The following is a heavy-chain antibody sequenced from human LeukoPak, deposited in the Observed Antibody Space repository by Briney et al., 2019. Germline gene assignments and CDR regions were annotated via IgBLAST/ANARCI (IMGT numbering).Heavy chain of an antibody. J-gene: IGHJ4*02. CDR2: INHSGST. V-gene: IGHV4-34*01. CDR3: ARNFIPSTSLDY. D-gene: IGHD2-2*01. Sequence: PSETLSLTCAVYGGSFSGYYWSWIRQPPGKGLEWIGEINHSGSTNYNPSLKSRVTISVDTSKNQFSLKLSSVTAADTAVYYCARNFIPSTSLDYWGQGTLVTVSS. CDR1: GGSFSGYY.